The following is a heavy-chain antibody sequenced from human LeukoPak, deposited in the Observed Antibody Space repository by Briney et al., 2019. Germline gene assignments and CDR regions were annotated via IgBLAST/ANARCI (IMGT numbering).Heavy chain of an antibody. D-gene: IGHD5-18*01. J-gene: IGHJ4*02. CDR1: GFAFSSYS. V-gene: IGHV3-48*01. CDR2: ISSSSSTI. Sequence: HSGGSLRLSCAASGFAFSSYSMNWVCQAPGKGLEWVSYISSSSSTIYYADSVKGRFTISRDNAKNTLYLQMNSLRAEDTALYYCAKGTVETAMVTVPPADYWGQGTLVTVSS. CDR3: AKGTVETAMVTVPPADY.